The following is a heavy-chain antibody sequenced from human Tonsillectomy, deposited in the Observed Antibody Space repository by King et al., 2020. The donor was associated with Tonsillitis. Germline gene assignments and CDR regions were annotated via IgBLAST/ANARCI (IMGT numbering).Heavy chain of an antibody. V-gene: IGHV3-53*04. CDR2: IYNGGST. J-gene: IGHJ6*02. Sequence: VQLVESGGGLVQPGGSLRLSCAASGFTVSNNYMSWVRQAPGKGLEWVSVIYNGGSTYYADSVKGRFTISRHNSKNTLYLQMNSLRAEDTAVYYCASGSAYCYHAMDVWGQGTTVTVSS. CDR1: GFTVSNNY. CDR3: ASGSAYCYHAMDV.